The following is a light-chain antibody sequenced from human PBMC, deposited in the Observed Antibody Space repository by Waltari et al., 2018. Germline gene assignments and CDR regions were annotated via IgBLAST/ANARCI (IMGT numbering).Light chain of an antibody. CDR3: QQYYTTPYT. Sequence: EIVLTQSPATLSLSPGERATLSCRASQSVSIYLAWYQQKPGQAPRLLIYDTSKRATGIPARFSGSGSGTDFTLTITSLQAEDVADYYCQQYYTTPYTFGQGTRLHIK. J-gene: IGKJ2*01. CDR1: QSVSIY. V-gene: IGKV3-11*01. CDR2: DTS.